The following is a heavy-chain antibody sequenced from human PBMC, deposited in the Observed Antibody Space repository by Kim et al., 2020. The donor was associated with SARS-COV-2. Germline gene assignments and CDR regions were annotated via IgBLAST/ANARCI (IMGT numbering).Heavy chain of an antibody. Sequence: GESLKISCAASGFTFSSQSMNWVRQAPGKGLEWVSSISAASDYIFYADSVKGRFTISRDNAKRPLFLQMNSLRAEDTALYYCTRGGRPGVRTDYWGQGTLVAVSS. CDR1: GFTFSSQS. J-gene: IGHJ4*02. CDR3: TRGGRPGVRTDY. CDR2: ISAASDYI. V-gene: IGHV3-21*01. D-gene: IGHD1-1*01.